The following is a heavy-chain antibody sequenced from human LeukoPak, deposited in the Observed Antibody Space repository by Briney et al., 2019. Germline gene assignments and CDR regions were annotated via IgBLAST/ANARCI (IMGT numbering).Heavy chain of an antibody. V-gene: IGHV3-23*01. J-gene: IGHJ4*02. CDR2: ISDSGEYT. Sequence: PGGSLTLSCAVSGFTFSSYAMSWVRQAPGQGLERVSVISDSGEYTSYADSVRGRFTISRDNSSNTLYLQMISLRPEDSAVYYCAKDASIGKYCTNGVCSPFGYWGQGTLVTVSS. D-gene: IGHD2-8*01. CDR1: GFTFSSYA. CDR3: AKDASIGKYCTNGVCSPFGY.